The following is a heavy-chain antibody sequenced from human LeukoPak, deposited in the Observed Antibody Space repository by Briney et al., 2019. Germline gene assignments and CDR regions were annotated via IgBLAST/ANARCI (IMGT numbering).Heavy chain of an antibody. D-gene: IGHD2-2*01. V-gene: IGHV1-2*02. CDR3: AREVGVVAHQGGWFDP. CDR2: INPNSGGP. J-gene: IGHJ5*02. Sequence: GASVKVSCKASGYTFTGYYLHWVRQAPGQGLEWMGRINPNSGGPNYAQKFHGRVTATRDTSINTAYMELSRLTSDDTAFYYCAREVGVVAHQGGWFDPWGQGTLVTVSS. CDR1: GYTFTGYY.